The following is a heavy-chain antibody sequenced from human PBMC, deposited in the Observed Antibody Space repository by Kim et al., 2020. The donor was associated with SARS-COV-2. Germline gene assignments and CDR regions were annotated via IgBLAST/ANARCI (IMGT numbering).Heavy chain of an antibody. J-gene: IGHJ3*02. CDR1: GYTFTSYD. CDR3: ARFPGATTGDDDAFDI. D-gene: IGHD1-26*01. V-gene: IGHV1-8*01. Sequence: ASVKVSCKASGYTFTSYDINWVRQATGQGLEWMGWMNPNSGNTGYAQKFQGRVTMTRNTSISTAYMELSSLRSEDTAVYYCARFPGATTGDDDAFDIWGQGTMVTVSS. CDR2: MNPNSGNT.